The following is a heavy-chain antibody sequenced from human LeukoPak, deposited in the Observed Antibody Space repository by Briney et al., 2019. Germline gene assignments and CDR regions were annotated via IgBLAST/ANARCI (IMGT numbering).Heavy chain of an antibody. V-gene: IGHV3-21*01. CDR3: ARGGSGDIPVDY. J-gene: IGHJ4*02. CDR1: GFTFSSYS. D-gene: IGHD2-15*01. Sequence: GGSLRLSCAASGFTFSSYSMNWVRQAPGKGLEWVSSISSSSYIYYADSVKGRFTISRDNAKNSLYLQMNSLRAEDTAVYYCARGGSGDIPVDYWGQGTLVTVSS. CDR2: ISSSSYI.